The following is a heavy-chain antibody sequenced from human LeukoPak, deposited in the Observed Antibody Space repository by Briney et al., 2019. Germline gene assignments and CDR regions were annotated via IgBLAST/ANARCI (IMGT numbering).Heavy chain of an antibody. CDR3: ARASGRYCSSTSCLPLYYYYYMDV. CDR2: IYYSGST. D-gene: IGHD2-2*01. CDR1: GGSISSSSYY. V-gene: IGHV4-39*07. Sequence: PSETLSLTCTVSGGSISSSSYYWGWIRQPPGKGLEWIGSIYYSGSTYYNPSLKSRVTISVDTSKNQFSLKLSSVTAADTAVYYCARASGRYCSSTSCLPLYYYYYMDVWGKGTTVTVSS. J-gene: IGHJ6*03.